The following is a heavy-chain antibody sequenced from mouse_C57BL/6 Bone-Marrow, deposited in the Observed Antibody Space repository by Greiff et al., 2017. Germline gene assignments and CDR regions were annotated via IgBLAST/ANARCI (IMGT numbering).Heavy chain of an antibody. CDR2: IDPENGDT. Sequence: EVQLQQSGAELVRPGASVKLSCTASGFNIKDDYMHWVKQRPEQGLEWIGWIDPENGDTEYASKFQGKATITADTSSNTAYLQLSSLTSEDTAVXYCTPHYYGSSSAWFADWGQGTLVTVSA. D-gene: IGHD1-1*01. V-gene: IGHV14-4*01. J-gene: IGHJ3*01. CDR3: TPHYYGSSSAWFAD. CDR1: GFNIKDDY.